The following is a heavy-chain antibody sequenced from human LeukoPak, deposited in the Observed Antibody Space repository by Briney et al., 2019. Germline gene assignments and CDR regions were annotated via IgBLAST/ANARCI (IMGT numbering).Heavy chain of an antibody. J-gene: IGHJ5*02. CDR1: GFTVSSNY. CDR2: IYSGGST. Sequence: GGSLRLSCASSGFTVSSNYLSWVRQAPGKGLEWVSVIYSGGSTYYADSVQGRFTISRDNSKNTLYLQMNSLRAGDTAVYYCARGAPYCSSTSCYVNWFDPWGQGTLVTVSS. CDR3: ARGAPYCSSTSCYVNWFDP. D-gene: IGHD2-2*01. V-gene: IGHV3-53*01.